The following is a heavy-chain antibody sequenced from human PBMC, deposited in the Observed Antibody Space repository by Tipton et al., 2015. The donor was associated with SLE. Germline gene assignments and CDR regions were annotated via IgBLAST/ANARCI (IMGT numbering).Heavy chain of an antibody. CDR3: ARTQYTFGGVIAPFDY. J-gene: IGHJ4*02. CDR2: INHSGST. Sequence: TLSLTCAVYGGSFSGYYWSWIRQPPGKGLEWIGEINHSGSTNYNPSLKSRVTISVDTSKNQLSLKLSSVTAADTAVYYCARTQYTFGGVIAPFDYWGQGTLVTVSS. CDR1: GGSFSGYY. V-gene: IGHV4-34*01. D-gene: IGHD3-16*02.